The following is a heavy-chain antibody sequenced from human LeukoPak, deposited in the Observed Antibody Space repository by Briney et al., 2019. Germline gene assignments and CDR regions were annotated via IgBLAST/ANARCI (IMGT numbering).Heavy chain of an antibody. CDR3: ARSAGGVWAAFDM. CDR2: MYHSGST. J-gene: IGHJ3*02. V-gene: IGHV4-4*02. CDR1: GFTFRNHGM. D-gene: IGHD1-26*01. Sequence: GSLRLSCAASGFTFRNHGMNWVRQPPGKGLEWIGEMYHSGSTNYNPSLKSRVTISVDKSKNQFSLKLSSGTAADTAVYYCARSAGGVWAAFDMWGPGTMVTVSS.